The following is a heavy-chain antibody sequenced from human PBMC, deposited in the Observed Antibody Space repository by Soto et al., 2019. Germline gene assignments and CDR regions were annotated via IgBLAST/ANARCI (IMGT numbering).Heavy chain of an antibody. CDR1: GSTFTSYA. CDR2: MNAGNGNT. D-gene: IGHD6-13*01. J-gene: IGHJ5*01. CDR3: ARTQSGQQLNRFDS. V-gene: IGHV1-3*01. Sequence: ASVKVSCKASGSTFTSYAMHWVRQAPGQRLEWMGWMNAGNGNTNYSLKFQGRVSITRNTSANTAYMELSSLRSEDTAVYYCARTQSGQQLNRFDSWGQGTLVTVSS.